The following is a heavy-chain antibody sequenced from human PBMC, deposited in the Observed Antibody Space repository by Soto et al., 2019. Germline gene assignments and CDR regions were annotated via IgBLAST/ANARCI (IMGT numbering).Heavy chain of an antibody. CDR2: IFPSDSDT. D-gene: IGHD3-22*01. Sequence: PGESLKISCTTSGYRFTSYWIALVLQMPGKGLEWMGIIFPSDSDTRYSPSFQGQVTISADRSTSTVFLQWASLKASDTAVYFCARKDKSGYFNWFDPWGQGTLVTVSS. V-gene: IGHV5-51*01. CDR1: GYRFTSYW. J-gene: IGHJ5*02. CDR3: ARKDKSGYFNWFDP.